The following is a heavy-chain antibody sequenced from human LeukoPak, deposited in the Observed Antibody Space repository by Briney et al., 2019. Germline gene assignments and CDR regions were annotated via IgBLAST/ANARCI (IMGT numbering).Heavy chain of an antibody. D-gene: IGHD6-13*01. CDR2: IIPIFGTA. CDR1: GGTFSNYA. Sequence: GASVNVSCKASGGTFSNYAISWVRQAPGQGLEWMGGIIPIFGTANYAQKFQGRVTITADESTSTAYMELSSLRSEDTAVYYCARGSSSSGGTDYYYGMDVWGQGTTVTVSS. CDR3: ARGSSSSGGTDYYYGMDV. V-gene: IGHV1-69*13. J-gene: IGHJ6*02.